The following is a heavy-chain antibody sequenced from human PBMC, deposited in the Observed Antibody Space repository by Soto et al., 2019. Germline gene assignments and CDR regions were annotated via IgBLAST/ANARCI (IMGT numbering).Heavy chain of an antibody. CDR3: ARERLPSYSSGRAYEMATIRTTSPHFDY. CDR1: GGTFSSYA. D-gene: IGHD6-19*01. V-gene: IGHV1-69*13. J-gene: IGHJ4*02. CDR2: IIPIFGTA. Sequence: GASVKVSCKASGGTFSSYAISWVRQAPGQGLEWMGGIIPIFGTANYAQKFQGRVTITADESTSTAYMELSSLRSEDTAVYYCARERLPSYSSGRAYEMATIRTTSPHFDYWGQGTLVTVSS.